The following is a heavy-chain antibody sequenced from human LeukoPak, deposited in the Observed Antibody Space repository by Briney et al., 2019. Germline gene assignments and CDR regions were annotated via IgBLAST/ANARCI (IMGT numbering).Heavy chain of an antibody. J-gene: IGHJ4*02. CDR1: GFTFSSYS. V-gene: IGHV3-21*01. CDR3: ARDRRIAVAEGHIADY. Sequence: PGGSLRLSCAASGFTFSSYSMNWVRQAPGKGLEWVSSISSSSSYIYYADSVKGRFTISRDHAKNSLYLQMNSLRAEDTAVYYCARDRRIAVAEGHIADYGGQGTLVTVPS. CDR2: ISSSSSYI. D-gene: IGHD6-19*01.